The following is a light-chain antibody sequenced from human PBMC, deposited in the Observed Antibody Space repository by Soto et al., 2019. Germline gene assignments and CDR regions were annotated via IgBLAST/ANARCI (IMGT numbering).Light chain of an antibody. Sequence: QFALTQPASVSGAPGQTSTISVTGTSSGVRGSNYVSWYQQLPGKAPKLMIYDVTDRPSGVSNRFSGSKSGNTASLTISGLQAEDEADYYFSSYTRSSLCVFVTGTKLPVL. CDR2: DVT. CDR3: SSYTRSSLCV. V-gene: IGLV2-14*01. CDR1: SSGVRGSNY. J-gene: IGLJ1*01.